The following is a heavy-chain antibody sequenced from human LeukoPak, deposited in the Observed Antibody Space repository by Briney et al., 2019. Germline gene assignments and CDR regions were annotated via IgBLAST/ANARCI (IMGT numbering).Heavy chain of an antibody. J-gene: IGHJ5*02. CDR2: INPNSGGT. D-gene: IGHD3-22*01. V-gene: IGHV1-2*02. CDR1: GYTFTGYY. Sequence: ASVKVSCKASGYTFTGYYMHWVRQAPGQGLEWMGWINPNSGGTNYAQKFQGRVTMTRDTSISTAYMELSRLRSDDTAVYYCARGTDYYDSSGFDPWGQGTLVTVSS. CDR3: ARGTDYYDSSGFDP.